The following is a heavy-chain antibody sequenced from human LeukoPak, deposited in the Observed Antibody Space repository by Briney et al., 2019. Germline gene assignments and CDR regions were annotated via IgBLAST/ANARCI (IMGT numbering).Heavy chain of an antibody. V-gene: IGHV3-7*01. CDR3: VRDRGYSTFDY. D-gene: IGHD4-23*01. J-gene: IGHJ4*02. CDR1: GFRFSNYW. Sequence: QAGGSLRLSCAGSGFRFSNYWIAWIRQAPGKGLEWVANMKEDGGEINYVDSVKGRFTISRDNAKNSLDLQMNSLRVDDTAVYYCVRDRGYSTFDYWGQGTLVIVSS. CDR2: MKEDGGEI.